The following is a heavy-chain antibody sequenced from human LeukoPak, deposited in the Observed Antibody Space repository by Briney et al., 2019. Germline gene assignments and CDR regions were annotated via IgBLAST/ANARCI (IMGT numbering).Heavy chain of an antibody. V-gene: IGHV3-23*01. CDR2: ISSSDDST. CDR3: AKDRNYYDSSAYYDY. Sequence: GGSLRLSCAASGFTFSSYAVSWVRQAPGKGLEWVSSISSSDDSTYYADSVKGRFTISRDNSKNTLYLQMNSLRAEDTAVYYCAKDRNYYDSSAYYDYWGQGTLVTVSS. D-gene: IGHD3-22*01. J-gene: IGHJ4*02. CDR1: GFTFSSYA.